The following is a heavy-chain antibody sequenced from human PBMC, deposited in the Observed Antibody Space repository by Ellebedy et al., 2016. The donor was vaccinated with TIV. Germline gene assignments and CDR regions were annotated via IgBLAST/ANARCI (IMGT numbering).Heavy chain of an antibody. J-gene: IGHJ6*02. CDR3: AKPIGKMTQFQHGLDV. V-gene: IGHV3-23*01. CDR2: ISASGLST. Sequence: GESLKISXAASGFSFSSYALSWVRQAPGMGLEWVSSISASGLSTHFADSVKGRFTISRDNSKNTLYLQMNSLRADDTAVYYCAKPIGKMTQFQHGLDVWGLGTTVTVSS. D-gene: IGHD5-24*01. CDR1: GFSFSSYA.